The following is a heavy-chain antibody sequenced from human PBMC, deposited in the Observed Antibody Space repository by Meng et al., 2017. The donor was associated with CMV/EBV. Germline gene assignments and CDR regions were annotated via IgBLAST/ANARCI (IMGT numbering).Heavy chain of an antibody. J-gene: IGHJ6*02. Sequence: SVKVSCKASGYTLTSYGISWVRQAPGQGLEWMGRIIPILGIANYAQKFQGRVTITADKSTSTAYMELSSLRSEDTAVYYCASGGDITFGVVIMSHYYYGMDVWGQGTTVTVSS. D-gene: IGHD3-3*01. CDR3: ASGGDITFGVVIMSHYYYGMDV. CDR1: GYTLTSYG. CDR2: IIPILGIA. V-gene: IGHV1-69*04.